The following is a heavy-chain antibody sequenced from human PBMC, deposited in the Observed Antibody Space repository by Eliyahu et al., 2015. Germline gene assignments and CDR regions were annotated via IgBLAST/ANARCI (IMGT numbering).Heavy chain of an antibody. V-gene: IGHV3-30-3*01. CDR2: ISYDGTNK. CDR3: ARDQEGDY. Sequence: QVQLVESGGGVVQXGRSLXLSCVVSGFTFSDYPMHWVRQAPGKGLEWVAVISYDGTNKYYADSVKGRFTISRDNSKNTLYLQMNSLRAEDTAVYYCARDQEGDYWGQGTLVTVSS. J-gene: IGHJ4*02. CDR1: GFTFSDYP.